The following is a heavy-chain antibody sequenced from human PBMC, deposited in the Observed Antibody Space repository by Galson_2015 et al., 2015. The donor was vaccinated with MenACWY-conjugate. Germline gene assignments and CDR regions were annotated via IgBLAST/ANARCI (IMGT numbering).Heavy chain of an antibody. Sequence: ETLSLTCTVSGDSLSRSTSYWGWIRQPPGKGLEWIGNIYSSGNTYYNPSLKSRVTISVDTSKNQVSLKLSSVTAADTAVYYCARGTRRFSYIGVWGKGTTVTVSS. CDR3: ARGTRRFSYIGV. D-gene: IGHD3-3*01. CDR1: GDSLSRSTSY. J-gene: IGHJ6*03. V-gene: IGHV4-39*01. CDR2: IYSSGNT.